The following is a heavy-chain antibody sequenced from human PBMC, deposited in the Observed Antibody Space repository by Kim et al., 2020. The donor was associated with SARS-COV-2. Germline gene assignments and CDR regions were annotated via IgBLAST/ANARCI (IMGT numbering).Heavy chain of an antibody. CDR1: GGTFSSYA. D-gene: IGHD5-12*01. CDR3: ARDASIVARGYYFDY. J-gene: IGHJ4*02. Sequence: SVKVSCKASGGTFSSYAISWVRQAPGQGLEWMGGIIPIFGTANYAQKFQGRVTITADESTSTAYMELSSLRSEDTAVYYCARDASIVARGYYFDYWGQGTLVTVSS. CDR2: IIPIFGTA. V-gene: IGHV1-69*13.